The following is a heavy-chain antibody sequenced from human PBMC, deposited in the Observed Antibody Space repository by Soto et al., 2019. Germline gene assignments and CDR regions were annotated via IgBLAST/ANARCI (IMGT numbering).Heavy chain of an antibody. J-gene: IGHJ4*02. D-gene: IGHD5-18*01. CDR2: IKQDGSEK. V-gene: IGHV3-7*03. CDR3: ARALVVVTEYFDY. CDR1: GFTISGYW. Sequence: GGSLRLSCVASGFTISGYWMSWVRQAPGKGLEWVANIKQDGSEKHYVGSVKGRFIISKDNAKNSLFLQMNSLRAEDTAVYYCARALVVVTEYFDYWGQGILVTVSS.